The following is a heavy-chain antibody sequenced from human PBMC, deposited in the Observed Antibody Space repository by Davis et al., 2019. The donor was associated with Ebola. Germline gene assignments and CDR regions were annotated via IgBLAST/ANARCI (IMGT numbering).Heavy chain of an antibody. Sequence: GESLKISCAASGFTFSSYAMHWVRQAPGEGLEWVAVISYDGSNKYYADSVKGRFTISRDNSKNTLYLQMNSLRAEDTAVYYCARDTTGSGYYYEMGYFDLWGRGTLVTVSS. CDR2: ISYDGSNK. V-gene: IGHV3-30-3*01. CDR1: GFTFSSYA. D-gene: IGHD3-22*01. CDR3: ARDTTGSGYYYEMGYFDL. J-gene: IGHJ2*01.